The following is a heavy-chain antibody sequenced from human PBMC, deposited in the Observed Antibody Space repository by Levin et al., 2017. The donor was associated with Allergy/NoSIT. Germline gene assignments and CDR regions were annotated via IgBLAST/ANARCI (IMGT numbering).Heavy chain of an antibody. J-gene: IGHJ6*02. CDR3: AREPGSGYSGYDYGLIYYYGMDG. CDR2: IYYSGST. V-gene: IGHV4-59*01. CDR1: GGSISSYY. Sequence: SETLSLTCTVSGGSISSYYWSWIRQPPGKGLEWIGYIYYSGSTNYNPSLKSRVTISVDTSKNQFSLKLSSVTAADTAVYYCAREPGSGYSGYDYGLIYYYGMDGWGQGTTVTVSS. D-gene: IGHD5-12*01.